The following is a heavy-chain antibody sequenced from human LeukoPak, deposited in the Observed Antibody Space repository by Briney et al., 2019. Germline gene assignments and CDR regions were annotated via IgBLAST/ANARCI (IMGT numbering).Heavy chain of an antibody. V-gene: IGHV2-5*01. Sequence: SGPTLVNPTQTLTLTCTFSGFSLTTSEVGVGWIRQPPGKALEWLALIYWNDDKRYSPSLKSRLTITKDTSKNQVVLTMTNMDPVDTATYYCAHDLVPRGLLNRLRGWDAFDIWGQGTMVTVSS. D-gene: IGHD6-13*01. CDR3: AHDLVPRGLLNRLRGWDAFDI. CDR2: IYWNDDK. J-gene: IGHJ3*02. CDR1: GFSLTTSEVG.